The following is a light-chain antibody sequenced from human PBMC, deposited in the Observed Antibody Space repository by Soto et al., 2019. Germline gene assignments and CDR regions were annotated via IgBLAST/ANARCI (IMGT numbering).Light chain of an antibody. V-gene: IGLV2-14*03. J-gene: IGLJ1*01. Sequence: QSALTQPASVSGSLGQSITISCTGTSSDVGGYNYVSWYQQHPGKAPKLMIYDVSDRPSGVSDRFSGSKSGNTASLTISGLQADDEADYYCSSYTSRNTYVFGTGTKFTVL. CDR2: DVS. CDR1: SSDVGGYNY. CDR3: SSYTSRNTYV.